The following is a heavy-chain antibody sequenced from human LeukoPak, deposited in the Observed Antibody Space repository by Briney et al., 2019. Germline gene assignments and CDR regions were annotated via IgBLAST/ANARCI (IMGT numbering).Heavy chain of an antibody. CDR3: ARDLGSSSWYGGAFDI. CDR1: GGSISSGSYY. Sequence: SETLSLTCTVSGGSISSGSYYWSWIRQPAGKGLEWIGRIYTSGSTNYNPSLKSRVTISVDTSKNQFSLKLSSVTAADTAVYYCARDLGSSSWYGGAFDIWGQGTMVTVSS. D-gene: IGHD6-13*01. J-gene: IGHJ3*02. CDR2: IYTSGST. V-gene: IGHV4-61*02.